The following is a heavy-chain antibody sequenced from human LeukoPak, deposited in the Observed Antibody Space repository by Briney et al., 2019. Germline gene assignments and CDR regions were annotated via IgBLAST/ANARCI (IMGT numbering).Heavy chain of an antibody. J-gene: IGHJ4*02. CDR3: ARKEERRPFDY. Sequence: GESLKISCKGSGYSFTSYWIGWVRQMPGKGLEWMGIIYPGDSDTRYSPSFQGQVTISVDKSIMTAYLQWSSLEASDTAIYYCARKEERRPFDYWGQGTLVTVSS. CDR1: GYSFTSYW. D-gene: IGHD1-1*01. V-gene: IGHV5-51*01. CDR2: IYPGDSDT.